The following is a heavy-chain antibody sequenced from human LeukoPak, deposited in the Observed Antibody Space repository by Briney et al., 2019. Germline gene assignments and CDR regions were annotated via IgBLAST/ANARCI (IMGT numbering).Heavy chain of an antibody. D-gene: IGHD3-22*01. J-gene: IGHJ4*02. V-gene: IGHV4-34*01. CDR3: ARTPKYYYDSSGRLDY. Sequence: KSSETLSLTCAVYGGSFSGYYRSWLRQPPGKGLEWIGEINHSGSTNYNPSLKSRVTISVDTSKNQFSLKLSSVTAADTAVYYCARTPKYYYDSSGRLDYWGQGTLVTVSS. CDR1: GGSFSGYY. CDR2: INHSGST.